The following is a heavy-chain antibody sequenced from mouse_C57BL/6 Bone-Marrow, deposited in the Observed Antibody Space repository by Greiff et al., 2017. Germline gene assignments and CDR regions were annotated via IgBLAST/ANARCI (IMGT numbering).Heavy chain of an antibody. J-gene: IGHJ4*01. V-gene: IGHV5-6*01. Sequence: EVKLMESGGDLVKPGGSLKLSCAASGFTFSSYGMSWVRQTPDKRLEWVATISSGGSYTYYPDSVKGRFTISRDTAKNTLYLQMSSLKSEDTAMYYCARPYYGSSCPYAMDDWGQGTSVTVSS. D-gene: IGHD1-1*01. CDR2: ISSGGSYT. CDR1: GFTFSSYG. CDR3: ARPYYGSSCPYAMDD.